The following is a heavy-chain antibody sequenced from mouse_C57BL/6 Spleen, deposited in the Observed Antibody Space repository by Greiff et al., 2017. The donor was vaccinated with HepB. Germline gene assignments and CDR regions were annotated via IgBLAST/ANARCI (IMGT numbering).Heavy chain of an antibody. V-gene: IGHV5-4*01. D-gene: IGHD4-1*01. CDR1: GFTFSSYA. J-gene: IGHJ2*01. CDR3: ARDRGGTFDY. Sequence: EVQLQQSGGGLVKPGGSLKLSCAASGFTFSSYAMSWVRQTPEKRLEWVATISDGGSYTYYPDNVKGRFTISRDNAKNNLYLQMSHLKSEDTAMYYCARDRGGTFDYWGQGTTLTVSS. CDR2: ISDGGSYT.